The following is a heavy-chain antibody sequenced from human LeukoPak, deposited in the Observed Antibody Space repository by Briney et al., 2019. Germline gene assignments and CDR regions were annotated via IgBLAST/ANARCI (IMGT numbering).Heavy chain of an antibody. CDR3: ARNRYSSSWYRFGWFDP. CDR2: INPNSGGT. J-gene: IGHJ5*02. V-gene: IGHV1-2*02. D-gene: IGHD6-13*01. Sequence: ASVKVSCKASGYTFTGYYMHWVRQAPGQGLEWMGWINPNSGGTNYAQKFQGRVTMTRDTSISTAYMELSRLGSDDTAVYYCARNRYSSSWYRFGWFDPWGQGTLVTVSS. CDR1: GYTFTGYY.